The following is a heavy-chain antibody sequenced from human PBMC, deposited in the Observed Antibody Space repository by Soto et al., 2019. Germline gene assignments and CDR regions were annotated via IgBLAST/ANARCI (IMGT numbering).Heavy chain of an antibody. V-gene: IGHV1-18*01. CDR3: ARSWVTGKGGIDV. CDR2: INGYTGNT. CDR1: GYTFTSYD. D-gene: IGHD3-16*01. Sequence: GASVKVSCKASGYTFTSYDINWVRQATGQGLEWMGWINGYTGNTNYAQKFQGRVTMTTDTSTNTAYLDLWSLISDDTAVYYCARSWVTGKGGIDVWGQGTTVTVSS. J-gene: IGHJ6*02.